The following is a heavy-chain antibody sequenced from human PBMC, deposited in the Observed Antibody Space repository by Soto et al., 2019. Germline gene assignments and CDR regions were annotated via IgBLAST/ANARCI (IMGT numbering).Heavy chain of an antibody. CDR3: ARDAPFSEYNRNFIDP. Sequence: QVQLVQSGAEVKKPGSSVKVSCKASGGTFSSYAISWVRQAPGQGLEWMGGIIPIFGTANYAQKFQGRVTITADESTSTDYMELSTLSSDDTAGSYCARDAPFSEYNRNFIDPWGQGTLVTVSS. CDR2: IIPIFGTA. J-gene: IGHJ5*02. CDR1: GGTFSSYA. V-gene: IGHV1-69*01. D-gene: IGHD1-1*01.